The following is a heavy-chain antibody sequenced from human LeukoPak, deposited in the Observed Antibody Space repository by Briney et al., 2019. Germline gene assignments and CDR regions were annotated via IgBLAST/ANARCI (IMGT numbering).Heavy chain of an antibody. CDR2: INHIGST. CDR1: GGSFSGYY. J-gene: IGHJ1*01. D-gene: IGHD2-15*01. CDR3: ARGPHSSGGSCYSWAKYFQH. Sequence: SETLSLTCAVYGGSFSGYYWSWIRQPPGKGLEWIGEINHIGSTNYNPSLKSRVTISVDTSKNQFSLKLSSVTAADTAVYYCARGPHSSGGSCYSWAKYFQHWGQGTLVTVSS. V-gene: IGHV4-34*01.